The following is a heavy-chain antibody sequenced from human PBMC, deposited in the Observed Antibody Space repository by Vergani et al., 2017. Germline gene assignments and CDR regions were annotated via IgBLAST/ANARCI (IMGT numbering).Heavy chain of an antibody. Sequence: EVQLLESGGRLVQPGGSLRLSCVASGFAFSRYAMSWVRQAPGKGLEWVSGLTASGSGISYADSVKGRFTISRDNSKNTLYLQMNSLRAEDTAVYYCAKSSNDILTGYYHFDYWGQGTLVTVSS. J-gene: IGHJ4*02. CDR3: AKSSNDILTGYYHFDY. V-gene: IGHV3-23*01. CDR1: GFAFSRYA. CDR2: LTASGSGI. D-gene: IGHD3-9*01.